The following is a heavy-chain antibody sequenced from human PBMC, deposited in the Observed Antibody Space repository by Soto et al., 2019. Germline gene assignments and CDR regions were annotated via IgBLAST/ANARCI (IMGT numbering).Heavy chain of an antibody. D-gene: IGHD2-15*01. CDR3: ARRDCSGGSCYHRYYFDY. V-gene: IGHV4-34*01. J-gene: IGHJ4*02. CDR1: GGSFSDYY. CDR2: INHSGST. Sequence: SQTLSLTYAVYGGSFSDYYWSWIRQPPGKGLEWIGEINHSGSTNYNPSLKSRVTISVDTSKNQFSLKLSSVTAADTAVYYCARRDCSGGSCYHRYYFDYWGQGTLVTVSS.